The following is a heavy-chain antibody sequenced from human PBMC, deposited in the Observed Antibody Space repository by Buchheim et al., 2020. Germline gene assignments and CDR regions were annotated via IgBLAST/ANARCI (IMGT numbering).Heavy chain of an antibody. Sequence: EVQLVESGGGLVKPGGSLRLACEVSGFSFSSYSMNWVLQDPGKGLEWVSSISGSSEYIIYEDSVKGRFTISRDNAKNSLYLQMKSLRVEDTAIYYCARYETIVGSPFEYWGQGTL. J-gene: IGHJ4*02. D-gene: IGHD3-22*01. CDR1: GFSFSSYS. V-gene: IGHV3-21*01. CDR3: ARYETIVGSPFEY. CDR2: ISGSSEYI.